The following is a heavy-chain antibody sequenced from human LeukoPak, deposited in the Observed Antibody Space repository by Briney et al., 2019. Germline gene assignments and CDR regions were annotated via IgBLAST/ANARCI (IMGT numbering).Heavy chain of an antibody. Sequence: SETLSLTCTVSGGSISSYYWSWIRQPPGKGLEWIEYIYYSGSTNYNPSLKSRVTISVDTSKNQFSLKLSSVTAADTAVYYCARVGYCSGGSCHTPSFDYWGQGTLVTVSS. J-gene: IGHJ4*02. CDR3: ARVGYCSGGSCHTPSFDY. V-gene: IGHV4-59*01. D-gene: IGHD2-15*01. CDR2: IYYSGST. CDR1: GGSISSYY.